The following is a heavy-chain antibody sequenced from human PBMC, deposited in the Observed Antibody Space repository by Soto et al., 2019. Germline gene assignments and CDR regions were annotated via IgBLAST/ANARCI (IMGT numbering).Heavy chain of an antibody. D-gene: IGHD4-4*01. CDR1: GGSCIGYY. Sequence: PSETLPLTCAVYGGSCIGYYWSGIRQPPGKGLEWMGEINHSGSTNYNPSLKSRVTISVDTPKNQFSLKMSSVTAADTAVYYCARGTYSNYEDYYGMDVWGQGTTLTVSS. V-gene: IGHV4-34*01. J-gene: IGHJ6*02. CDR2: INHSGST. CDR3: ARGTYSNYEDYYGMDV.